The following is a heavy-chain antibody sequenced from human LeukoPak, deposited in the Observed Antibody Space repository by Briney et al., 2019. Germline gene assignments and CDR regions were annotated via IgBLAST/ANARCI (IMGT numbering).Heavy chain of an antibody. CDR3: ARQQWLGEFDY. D-gene: IGHD6-19*01. CDR2: INHSGST. J-gene: IGHJ4*02. CDR1: GGSISSSSYY. V-gene: IGHV4-39*01. Sequence: PSETLSLTCTVSGGSISSSSYYWGWLRQPPGKGLEWIGEINHSGSTNYNPSLKSRVTISVDTSKNQFSLKLSSVTAADTAVYYCARQQWLGEFDYWGQGTLVTVSS.